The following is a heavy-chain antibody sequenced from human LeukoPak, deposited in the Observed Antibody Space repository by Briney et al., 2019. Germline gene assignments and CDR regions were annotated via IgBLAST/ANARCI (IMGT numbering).Heavy chain of an antibody. D-gene: IGHD5-18*01. J-gene: IGHJ3*02. Sequence: GASVKVSCKASGYTFTGYYMHWVRQAPGQGLEWMGWISAYNGNTNYAQKFQGRVTMTTETSTSTAYMELRSLRSDDTAVYYCARDRRYSYGTDAFDIWGQGTMVTVSS. CDR1: GYTFTGYY. CDR3: ARDRRYSYGTDAFDI. V-gene: IGHV1-18*04. CDR2: ISAYNGNT.